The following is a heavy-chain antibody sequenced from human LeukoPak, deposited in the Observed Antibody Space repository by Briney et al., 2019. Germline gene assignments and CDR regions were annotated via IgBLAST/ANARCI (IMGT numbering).Heavy chain of an antibody. CDR3: ARDRGFGEPFDY. Sequence: SETLSLTCTVSGGSISSSSYYGGWIRQPPGKGLEWIGSIYYSGSTYYNPSLKSRVTISVDTSKNQFSLKLSSVTAADTAVYYCARDRGFGEPFDYWGQGTLVTVSS. CDR2: IYYSGST. V-gene: IGHV4-39*07. J-gene: IGHJ4*02. CDR1: GGSISSSSYY. D-gene: IGHD3-10*01.